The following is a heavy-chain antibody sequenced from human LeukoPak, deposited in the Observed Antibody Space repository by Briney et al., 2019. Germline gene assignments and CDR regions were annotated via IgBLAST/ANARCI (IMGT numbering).Heavy chain of an antibody. D-gene: IGHD6-13*01. CDR3: ARDLDSSSWYWFDP. V-gene: IGHV3-7*03. CDR1: GFTMRNHW. Sequence: GGSLRLSCAASGFTMRNHWMSWVRQAPGKGLEWVADIKQDGSEIHYVDSVKGRFTISRDNAKSSLYLQMNSLRVEDTAVYYCARDLDSSSWYWFDPWGQGTLVTVSS. CDR2: IKQDGSEI. J-gene: IGHJ5*02.